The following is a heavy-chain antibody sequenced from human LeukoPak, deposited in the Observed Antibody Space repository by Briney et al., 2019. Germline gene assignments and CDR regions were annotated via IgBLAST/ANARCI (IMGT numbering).Heavy chain of an antibody. CDR1: GGSIKSYY. Sequence: SETLSLTCTVSGGSIKSYYWSWVRQPPGKGLEWIGYIYYSGTTNYNPSLKSRVTISVDSSKNQFSLRLSSVTAADTAVYYCASEPYGYCSSISCYALNLEYYYYGMDVWGQGTTVTVSS. D-gene: IGHD2-2*01. CDR3: ASEPYGYCSSISCYALNLEYYYYGMDV. J-gene: IGHJ6*02. CDR2: IYYSGTT. V-gene: IGHV4-59*01.